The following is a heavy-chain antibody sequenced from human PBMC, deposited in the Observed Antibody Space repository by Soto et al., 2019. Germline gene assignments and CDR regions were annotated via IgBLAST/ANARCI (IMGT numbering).Heavy chain of an antibody. J-gene: IGHJ4*02. CDR1: GGTFTSYT. CDR3: TRSYASGSRPFDF. D-gene: IGHD3-10*01. Sequence: QVHLLQSGAEMKKPGSSVKVSCTAFGGTFTSYTFNWVRQAPGQRLEWMGRIIPILGMSSSAHNFQGRLTMIADNSTNTSYMVLSSLTSDSTAIYSCTRSYASGSRPFDFWCQGPLVTVSS. CDR2: IIPILGMS. V-gene: IGHV1-69*02.